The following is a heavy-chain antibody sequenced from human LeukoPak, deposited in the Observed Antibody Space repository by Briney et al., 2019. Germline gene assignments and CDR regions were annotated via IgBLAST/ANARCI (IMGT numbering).Heavy chain of an antibody. D-gene: IGHD6-13*01. Sequence: KRGGSLRLSCAASGFTFSNAWMSWVRHAPGKGLEWVGRIKSKTDGGTTDYAAPVKGRFTISRDDSKNTLYLQMNSLKTEDTAVYYCTTDRRGSSWYIHYYYYMDVWGKGTTVTVSS. CDR2: IKSKTDGGTT. V-gene: IGHV3-15*01. J-gene: IGHJ6*03. CDR1: GFTFSNAW. CDR3: TTDRRGSSWYIHYYYYMDV.